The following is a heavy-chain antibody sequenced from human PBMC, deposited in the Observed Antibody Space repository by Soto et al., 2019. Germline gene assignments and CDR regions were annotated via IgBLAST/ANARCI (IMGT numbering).Heavy chain of an antibody. Sequence: SETLSLTCTVSGASFTDGSLFWGWIRQSPGKGVEWIASTYIGGMTYYNPSLRSRVTISVDTTKSQFSLRLNSVTAADTAVYSCATAPETFSPAGYYVNWFDPWGHGTLVTVSS. J-gene: IGHJ5*02. D-gene: IGHD3-22*01. V-gene: IGHV4-39*01. CDR3: ATAPETFSPAGYYVNWFDP. CDR1: GASFTDGSLF. CDR2: TYIGGMT.